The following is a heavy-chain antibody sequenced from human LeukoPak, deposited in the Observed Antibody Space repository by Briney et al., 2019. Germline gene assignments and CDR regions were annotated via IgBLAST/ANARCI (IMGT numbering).Heavy chain of an antibody. CDR1: GGSISSYY. J-gene: IGHJ4*02. CDR3: ARGSDYYDSRSPVFDY. V-gene: IGHV4-59*01. CDR2: IYYSGST. D-gene: IGHD3-22*01. Sequence: PSETLSLTCTVSGGSISSYYWSWIRQPPGKGLEWIGYIYYSGSTNYNPSLRSRVTISVDTSKNQFSQKLSSVTAADTAVYYCARGSDYYDSRSPVFDYWGQGTLVTVSS.